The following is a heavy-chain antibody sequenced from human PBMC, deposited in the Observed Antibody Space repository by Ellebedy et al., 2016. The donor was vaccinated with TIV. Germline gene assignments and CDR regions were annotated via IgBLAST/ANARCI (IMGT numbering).Heavy chain of an antibody. V-gene: IGHV4-4*02. CDR3: ARGAEYCSGGSCYYYGMDV. CDR1: GGSISSSNW. D-gene: IGHD2-15*01. J-gene: IGHJ6*02. CDR2: IYHSGST. Sequence: SETLSLTCAVSGGSISSSNWWSWVRQPPGKGLEWIGYIYHSGSTYYNPSLKSRVTISVDRSKNQFSLKLSSVTAADTAVYYCARGAEYCSGGSCYYYGMDVWGQGTTVTVSS.